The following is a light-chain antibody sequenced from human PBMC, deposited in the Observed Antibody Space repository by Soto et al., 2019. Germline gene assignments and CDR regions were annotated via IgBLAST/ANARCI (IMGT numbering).Light chain of an antibody. J-gene: IGKJ5*01. CDR3: QQRNIWPPVT. CDR1: QSVSSS. Sequence: EIVMTHSRDTLCLSPGERATLSCLASQSVSSSLAWYQQKPGQAPRLLIYGASSRAGGIPDRFRGSGSGTDFTLTIAGLEPEDFAVYYCQQRNIWPPVTFGQGTRLEIK. V-gene: IGKV3-11*01. CDR2: GAS.